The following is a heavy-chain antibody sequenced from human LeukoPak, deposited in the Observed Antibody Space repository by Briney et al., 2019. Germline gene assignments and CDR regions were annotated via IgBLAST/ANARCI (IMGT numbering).Heavy chain of an antibody. CDR1: GGSISTYY. CDR3: ARSRGYSYGTTFLDY. J-gene: IGHJ4*02. D-gene: IGHD5-18*01. V-gene: IGHV4-59*08. Sequence: KPSETLFLTCTVSGGSISTYYWSWIRQPPGKGLEWIGYIYYSGSINYNPSLKSRVTISVDTSKNQFSLKLSSVTAADTAVYYCARSRGYSYGTTFLDYWGQGTLVTVSS. CDR2: IYYSGSI.